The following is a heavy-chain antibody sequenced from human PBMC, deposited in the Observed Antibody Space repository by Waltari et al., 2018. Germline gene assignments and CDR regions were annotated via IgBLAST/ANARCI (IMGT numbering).Heavy chain of an antibody. J-gene: IGHJ4*02. CDR2: TNPKSGGT. D-gene: IGHD3-10*01. Sequence: QVQLVQSGAEVKKPGASVKVSCKASGYTFTGYYMHWVRQAPGQGLEWMGRTNPKSGGTNDAQKFQGRVTMTRDTSISTADMGLSRLRSDDTAVYYCARAMVRGVNNDYWGQGTLVTVSS. CDR1: GYTFTGYY. V-gene: IGHV1-2*06. CDR3: ARAMVRGVNNDY.